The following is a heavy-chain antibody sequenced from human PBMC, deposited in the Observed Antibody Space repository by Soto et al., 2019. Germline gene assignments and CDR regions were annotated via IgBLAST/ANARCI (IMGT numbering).Heavy chain of an antibody. Sequence: QVQLVQSGAEVKKPGASVKVSCKASGYTFTSYDINWVRQATGQGLEWMGWMNPNSGNTGYAQKFQGRVTXTXNXXISTAYMELSSLRSEDTAVYYCARGVADAAMVQGYWGQGTLVTVSS. CDR2: MNPNSGNT. J-gene: IGHJ4*02. D-gene: IGHD5-18*01. V-gene: IGHV1-8*01. CDR1: GYTFTSYD. CDR3: ARGVADAAMVQGY.